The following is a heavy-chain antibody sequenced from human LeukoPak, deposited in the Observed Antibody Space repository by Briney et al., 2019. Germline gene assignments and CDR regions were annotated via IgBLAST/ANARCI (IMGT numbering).Heavy chain of an antibody. J-gene: IGHJ4*02. CDR3: ARVLDISGYSGDFDY. CDR2: INSDGSST. D-gene: IGHD3-22*01. Sequence: VGSLRLSCAASGFTFSSYWMHWVRQAPGKGLVWVSRINSDGSSTSYADSVKGRFTISRDNAKNTLYLQMKSLRAEDTAVYYCARVLDISGYSGDFDYWGQGTLVTVSS. CDR1: GFTFSSYW. V-gene: IGHV3-74*01.